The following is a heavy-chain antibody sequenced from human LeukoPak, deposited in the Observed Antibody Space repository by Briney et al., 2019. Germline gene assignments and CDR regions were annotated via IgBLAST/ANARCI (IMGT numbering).Heavy chain of an antibody. V-gene: IGHV3-7*04. CDR3: ARAYTGYSSGWLI. CDR2: IKQDGSEK. D-gene: IGHD6-19*01. J-gene: IGHJ4*02. CDR1: GFTFSNYW. Sequence: GGSLRLSCAASGFTFSNYWMSWVRQAPGKGLEWVANIKQDGSEKCYVDSVKGRFTISRDNAKNSLYLQMNGLRAEDTAVYYCARAYTGYSSGWLIWGQGTLVTVSS.